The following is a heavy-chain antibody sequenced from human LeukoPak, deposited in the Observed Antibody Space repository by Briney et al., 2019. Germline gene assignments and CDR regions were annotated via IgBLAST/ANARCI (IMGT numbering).Heavy chain of an antibody. CDR2: IIPSFGRE. CDR1: GGTFSSYA. CDR3: ARGSGRLYHFDY. D-gene: IGHD2-8*01. J-gene: IGHJ4*02. V-gene: IGHV1-69*13. Sequence: SVKVSCKASGGTFSSYAISWVRQAPGQGLEWMGGIIPSFGREKYAQKFQGRVMITADESTRTAYMELSSLRSEDTAVYYCARGSGRLYHFDYWGQGTLVTVSS.